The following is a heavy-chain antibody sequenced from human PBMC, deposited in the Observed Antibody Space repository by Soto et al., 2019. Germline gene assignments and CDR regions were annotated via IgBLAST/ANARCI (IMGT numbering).Heavy chain of an antibody. V-gene: IGHV3-23*01. CDR1: GFTFINYA. Sequence: EVQLLESGGGLVQPGGSLRLSCEGSGFTFINYAMTWVRQAPGKGLEWVSAVSGGGDTTFYADSVKGRFTISSDNSKNVVSLQINSLGVDDTAVYYCARKVPGSTSLVIYWYFDLLGRGTLVTVSS. CDR3: ARKVPGSTSLVIYWYFDL. CDR2: VSGGGDTT. D-gene: IGHD3-10*01. J-gene: IGHJ2*01.